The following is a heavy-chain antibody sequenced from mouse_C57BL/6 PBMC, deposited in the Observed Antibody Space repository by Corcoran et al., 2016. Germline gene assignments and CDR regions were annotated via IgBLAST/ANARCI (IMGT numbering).Heavy chain of an antibody. CDR3: ARWGTTVVERYFDV. J-gene: IGHJ1*03. D-gene: IGHD1-1*01. CDR1: GYTFTDYY. V-gene: IGHV1-26*01. Sequence: EVQLQQSGPELVKPGASVKISCKASGYTFTDYYMNWVKQSHGKSLEWIGDINPNNGGTSYNQKFKGKATLTVDKSSSTAYMELRSLTSEDSAVYYCARWGTTVVERYFDVWGTGTTVTVSS. CDR2: INPNNGGT.